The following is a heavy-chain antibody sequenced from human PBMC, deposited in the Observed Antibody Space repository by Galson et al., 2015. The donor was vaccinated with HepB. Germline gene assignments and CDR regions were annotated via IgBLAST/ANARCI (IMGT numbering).Heavy chain of an antibody. CDR2: TYYRSKWYT. J-gene: IGHJ4*02. Sequence: CAISGDSVSSNSAAWNWIRQSPSRGLEWLGRTYYRSKWYTDYAISVKGRITINADTSKNQFSLQLKSVTPEDTAVYFCAGGLNTYFDHWGQGILVTVAA. CDR3: AGGLNTYFDH. CDR1: GDSVSSNSAA. D-gene: IGHD2/OR15-2a*01. V-gene: IGHV6-1*01.